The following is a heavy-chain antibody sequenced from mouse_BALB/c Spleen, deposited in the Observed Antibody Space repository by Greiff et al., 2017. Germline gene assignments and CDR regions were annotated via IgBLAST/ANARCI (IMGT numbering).Heavy chain of an antibody. CDR1: GFTFSSYG. CDR3: ARHRDYASGMGY. CDR2: ISSGGSYT. J-gene: IGHJ4*01. D-gene: IGHD1-1*01. Sequence: EVKVEESGGDLVKPGGSLKLSCAASGFTFSSYGMSWVRQTSDKRLEWVATISSGGSYTYYPVSVKGRFTISRDNAKSTLYLQMSSLKSEDTAMYYCARHRDYASGMGYWGQGASVTVSS. V-gene: IGHV5-6*02.